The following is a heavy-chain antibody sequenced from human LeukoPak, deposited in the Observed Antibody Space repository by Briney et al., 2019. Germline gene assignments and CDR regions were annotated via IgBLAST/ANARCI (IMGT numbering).Heavy chain of an antibody. Sequence: GRSLRLSCAASGFTFSGYGMHWVRQAPGKGLEWVAVIWYDGSNDDYADSVKGRFTISRDNSKNTLYLQTNSLRAEDTAVYYCARSIPRYDGSAYYPDYWGHGTLVTVSS. CDR1: GFTFSGYG. CDR2: IWYDGSND. CDR3: ARSIPRYDGSAYYPDY. J-gene: IGHJ4*01. V-gene: IGHV3-33*01. D-gene: IGHD3-22*01.